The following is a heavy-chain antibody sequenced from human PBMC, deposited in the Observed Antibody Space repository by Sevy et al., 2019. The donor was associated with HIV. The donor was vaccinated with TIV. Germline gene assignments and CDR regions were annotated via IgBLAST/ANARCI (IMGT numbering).Heavy chain of an antibody. J-gene: IGHJ5*02. V-gene: IGHV6-1*01. Sequence: SQTLSLTCAISGDSVSSNSAAWNWISQSPSRGLEWLGRTYYRSKWYNDYAVSVKSRITINPDTSKNQFSLQLNSVTPEDTAVYYCARDLGSSLNWFDPWGQGTLVTVSS. CDR3: ARDLGSSLNWFDP. CDR1: GDSVSSNSAA. D-gene: IGHD6-13*01. CDR2: TYYRSKWYN.